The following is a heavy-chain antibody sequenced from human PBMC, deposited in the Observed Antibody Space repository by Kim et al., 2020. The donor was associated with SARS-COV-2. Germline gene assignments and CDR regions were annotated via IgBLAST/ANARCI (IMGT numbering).Heavy chain of an antibody. CDR2: ISSSSSYT. V-gene: IGHV3-11*05. D-gene: IGHD6-19*01. J-gene: IGHJ4*02. CDR3: ARDHPSIAVAGLANYFDY. CDR1: GFTFSDYY. Sequence: GGSLRLSCAASGFTFSDYYMSWIRQAPGKGLEWVSYISSSSSYTNYADSVKGRFTISRDNAKNSLYLQMNSLRAEDTAVYYCARDHPSIAVAGLANYFDYWGQGTLVTVSS.